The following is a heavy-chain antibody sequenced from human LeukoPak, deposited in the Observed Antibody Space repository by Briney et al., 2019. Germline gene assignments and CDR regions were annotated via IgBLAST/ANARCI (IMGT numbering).Heavy chain of an antibody. CDR3: AKGASSTALVTLYY. V-gene: IGHV3-23*01. CDR1: EFTFSTYA. Sequence: PGGSLTLSCAGSEFTFSTYAITWVRQAPGKGLEWVSAISNSGDTTYYADSVKGRFSISRDSSKNTLFLQMNSLRAEDTAVYYCAKGASSTALVTLYYWGQGTLVTVSS. D-gene: IGHD6-13*01. J-gene: IGHJ4*02. CDR2: ISNSGDTT.